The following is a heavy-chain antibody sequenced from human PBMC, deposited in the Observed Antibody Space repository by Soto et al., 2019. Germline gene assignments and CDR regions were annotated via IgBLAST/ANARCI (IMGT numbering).Heavy chain of an antibody. J-gene: IGHJ6*02. CDR2: IYTSGST. V-gene: IGHV4-4*07. D-gene: IGHD3-10*01. CDR1: GGSISSYY. Sequence: ETLSLTCTVSGGSISSYYWSWIRQPAGKGLEWIGRIYTSGSTNYNPSLKSRVTMSVGTSKNQFSLKLSSVTAADTAVYYCAREPDGSGSFYYYYYGMDVWGQGTTVTVSS. CDR3: AREPDGSGSFYYYYYGMDV.